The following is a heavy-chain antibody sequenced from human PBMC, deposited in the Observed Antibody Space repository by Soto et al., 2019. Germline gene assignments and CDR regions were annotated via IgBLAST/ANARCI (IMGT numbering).Heavy chain of an antibody. CDR1: GGTFSSYA. CDR2: IIPIFGTA. V-gene: IGHV1-69*13. D-gene: IGHD3-22*01. Sequence: SVKVSCKASGGTFSSYAISWVRQAPGQGLEWMGGIIPIFGTANYAQKFQGRVTITADESTSTAYMELSSLRSEDTAVYYCARDDARRHYYDSSGYYYGYFDYWGQGTLVTVSS. CDR3: ARDDARRHYYDSSGYYYGYFDY. J-gene: IGHJ4*02.